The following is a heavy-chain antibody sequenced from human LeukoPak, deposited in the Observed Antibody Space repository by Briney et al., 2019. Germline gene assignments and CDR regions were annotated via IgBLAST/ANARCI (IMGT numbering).Heavy chain of an antibody. CDR3: ARAPSGSDLWFDP. Sequence: SETLSLTCTVSGGSISNFYWSWIRQSPGKGLEWIGYIYYSGNTNYNPSLKSRVTISVDTSKNQFSLKLSSVTAADTAVYYCARAPSGSDLWFDPWGQGTLVTVSP. CDR1: GGSISNFY. J-gene: IGHJ5*02. D-gene: IGHD5-12*01. V-gene: IGHV4-59*01. CDR2: IYYSGNT.